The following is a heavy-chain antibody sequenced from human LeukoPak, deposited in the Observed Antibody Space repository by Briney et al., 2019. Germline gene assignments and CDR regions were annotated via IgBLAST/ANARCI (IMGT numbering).Heavy chain of an antibody. V-gene: IGHV4-59*01. CDR3: ARGRGGDYGLSI. J-gene: IGHJ3*02. CDR1: GGSISSYY. CDR2: IYYSVST. D-gene: IGHD4-17*01. Sequence: PSETLSLTCTVSGGSISSYYWSWIRQPPGKGLEWIGYIYYSVSTNYNPSLKSRVTISVDTSKNQFSLKLSSVTAADTAVYYCARGRGGDYGLSIWGQGTMVTVSS.